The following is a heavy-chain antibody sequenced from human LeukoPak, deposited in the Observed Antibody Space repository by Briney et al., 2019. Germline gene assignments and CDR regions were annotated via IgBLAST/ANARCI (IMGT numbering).Heavy chain of an antibody. D-gene: IGHD1-26*01. CDR3: ARGFFYSGKYGWLDP. CDR1: GGLVDSYY. CDR2: IHTSDS. J-gene: IGHJ5*02. Sequence: SETLSLTCPVSGGLVDSYYWHWVRHSPGKGLEWLANIHTSDSNYNPSLKSRVIVSVDTSRNEVSLKVTSVTTADTAVYYCARGFFYSGKYGWLDPWGQGTLVTVSS. V-gene: IGHV4-4*08.